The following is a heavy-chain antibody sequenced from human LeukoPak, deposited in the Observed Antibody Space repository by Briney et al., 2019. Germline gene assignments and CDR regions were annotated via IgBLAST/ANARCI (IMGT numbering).Heavy chain of an antibody. CDR2: LSGSGGRT. CDR3: AVRTGDLPYYFDY. Sequence: SGGTLRLSCAASGFTFSSYGMGWVRQAPGKGLQWVSALSGSGGRTYYADSVKGRFTISRDNSKNTLHLQMNSPRDDDTAVYYCAVRTGDLPYYFDYWGQGTLVTVSS. D-gene: IGHD7-27*01. CDR1: GFTFSSYG. J-gene: IGHJ4*02. V-gene: IGHV3-23*01.